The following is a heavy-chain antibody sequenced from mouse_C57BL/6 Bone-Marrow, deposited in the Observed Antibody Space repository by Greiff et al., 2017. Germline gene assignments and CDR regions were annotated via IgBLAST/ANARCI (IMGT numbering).Heavy chain of an antibody. CDR2: INPSSGYT. V-gene: IGHV1-7*01. D-gene: IGHD2-1*01. CDR1: GYTFTSYW. CDR3: AGYYGNSLGY. Sequence: VQLQQSGAELAKPGASVKLSCKASGYTFTSYWMHWVKQRPGQGLEWIGYINPSSGYTKYNQKFKDKATLTADKYSSTAYMQLSSLTYEDSAVYYCAGYYGNSLGYWGQGTSVTVSS. J-gene: IGHJ4*01.